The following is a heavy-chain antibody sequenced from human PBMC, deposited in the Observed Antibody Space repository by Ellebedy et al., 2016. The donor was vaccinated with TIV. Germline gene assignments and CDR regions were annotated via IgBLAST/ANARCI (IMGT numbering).Heavy chain of an antibody. V-gene: IGHV4-39*01. CDR1: GGSISSSSYY. J-gene: IGHJ3*02. CDR2: IYYSGST. Sequence: MPSETLSLTCTVSGGSISSSSYYWGWIRQPPGKGLEWIGSIYYSGSTYYIPSLKSRVTISVDTSKNQFSLKLSSVTAADTAVYYCASTYDIQAYDAFDIWGQGTMVTVSS. CDR3: ASTYDIQAYDAFDI. D-gene: IGHD3-9*01.